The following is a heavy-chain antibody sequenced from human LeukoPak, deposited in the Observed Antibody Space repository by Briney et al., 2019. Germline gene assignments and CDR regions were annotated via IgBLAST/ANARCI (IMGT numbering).Heavy chain of an antibody. V-gene: IGHV3-7*01. CDR3: ARALSHCLDY. D-gene: IGHD3-16*01. CDR2: IKHDGSEK. CDR1: GFNFSNYW. Sequence: GGSLRLSCVVSGFNFSNYWMNWVRQAPGKGLEWGANIKHDGSEKYYVDSVKGRFSISRDNAKKSLYLQMNSLRAEDTAVYYCARALSHCLDYWGQGTLVTVSS. J-gene: IGHJ4*02.